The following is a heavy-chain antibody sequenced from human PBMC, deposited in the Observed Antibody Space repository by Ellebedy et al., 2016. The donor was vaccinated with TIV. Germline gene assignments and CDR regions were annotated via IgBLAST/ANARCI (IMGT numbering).Heavy chain of an antibody. V-gene: IGHV3-30-3*01. CDR3: ARWPSGDAPLDY. CDR2: ISYDGSNK. Sequence: GESLKISCAASGFTVTNNYMNWVRQAPGKGLEWVAVISYDGSNKYYADSVKGRFTISRDNSKNTLYLQMNSLRVEDTAVYYCARWPSGDAPLDYWGQGTLVTVSS. J-gene: IGHJ4*02. CDR1: GFTVTNNY. D-gene: IGHD4-17*01.